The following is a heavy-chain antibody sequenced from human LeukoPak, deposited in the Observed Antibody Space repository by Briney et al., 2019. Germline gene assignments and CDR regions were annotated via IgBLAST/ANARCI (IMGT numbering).Heavy chain of an antibody. J-gene: IGHJ5*02. V-gene: IGHV1-2*02. CDR3: AREVQGIVVVTATWASNWFDP. CDR1: GYTFTGCY. CDR2: INPNSGGT. D-gene: IGHD2-21*02. Sequence: ASVKVSCKASGYTFTGCYMHWVRQAPGQGLEWMGWINPNSGGTNYAQKFQGRVTMTRDTSISTAYMELSRLRSDDTAVYYCAREVQGIVVVTATWASNWFDPWGQGTLVTVSS.